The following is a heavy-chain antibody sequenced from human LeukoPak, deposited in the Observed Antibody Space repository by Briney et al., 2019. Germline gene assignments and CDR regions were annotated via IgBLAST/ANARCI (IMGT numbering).Heavy chain of an antibody. V-gene: IGHV1-8*01. D-gene: IGHD6-19*01. CDR1: GYTFTSYD. CDR3: ARDSSGWYHWFDP. J-gene: IGHJ5*02. Sequence: ASVKVSCKASGYTFTSYDINWVRQATGQGLEWMGWMNPNSGNTGYAQKFQGRVTITGNTSISTAYMELSSLRSEDTAVYYCARDSSGWYHWFDPWGQGTLVTVSS. CDR2: MNPNSGNT.